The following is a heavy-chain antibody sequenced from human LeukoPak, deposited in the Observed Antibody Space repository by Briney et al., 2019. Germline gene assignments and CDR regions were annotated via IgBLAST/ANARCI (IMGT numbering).Heavy chain of an antibody. CDR2: ISNDGGRT. V-gene: IGHV3-23*01. J-gene: IGHJ4*02. CDR1: GFTFSNNA. Sequence: PGGSLRLSCAASGFTFSNNAMSWVRQAPGKGLEWVSAISNDGGRTYYADSVKGRFTISRDNSKNTLYLEMNSLRAEDTAVYFCAREGLGIPSRSTTFDYWGQGTLVTVSS. CDR3: AREGLGIPSRSTTFDY. D-gene: IGHD3-16*02.